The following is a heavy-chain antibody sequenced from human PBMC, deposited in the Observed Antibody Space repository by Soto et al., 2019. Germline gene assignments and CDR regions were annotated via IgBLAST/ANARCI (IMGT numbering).Heavy chain of an antibody. J-gene: IGHJ4*02. V-gene: IGHV4-4*02. CDR1: GGSISSRSW. CDR3: ARDPGDGSGWSD. Sequence: QVQLQESGPGLVRPSGTLSLTYAVSGGSISSRSWWSWVRQPPGKGLEWIGEIYHSGTTNYNPSLKSRVTISVDKSKNQFSLKLSSVTAADTAVYYCARDPGDGSGWSDRGQGTLVTVSS. D-gene: IGHD6-19*01. CDR2: IYHSGTT.